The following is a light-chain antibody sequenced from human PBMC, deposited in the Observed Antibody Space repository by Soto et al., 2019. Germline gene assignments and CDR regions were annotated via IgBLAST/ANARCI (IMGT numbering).Light chain of an antibody. CDR3: QAWDSSTAV. CDR1: KLGDKY. V-gene: IGLV3-1*01. Sequence: SYELTQPPSVSVSPGQTASITCSGAKLGDKYACWYQQKPGQSPVLVIYQDSKRPSGIPERFSGSNSGNTATLTISGTQAMDEADYYCQAWDSSTAVFGPGTKVIVL. J-gene: IGLJ1*01. CDR2: QDS.